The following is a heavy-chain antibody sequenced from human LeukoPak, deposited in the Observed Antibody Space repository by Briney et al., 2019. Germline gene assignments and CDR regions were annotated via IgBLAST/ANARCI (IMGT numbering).Heavy chain of an antibody. CDR3: ARHDSSGPYNAFDI. D-gene: IGHD3-22*01. Sequence: SETLSLTCSVSGGSITGYSWSWIRQPPGKGLEWIGYIYYSGSTNYNPSLKSRVTISVDTSKNQFSLKLSSVTAADTAVYYCARHDSSGPYNAFDIWGQGTMVTVSS. CDR1: GGSITGYS. J-gene: IGHJ3*02. CDR2: IYYSGST. V-gene: IGHV4-59*01.